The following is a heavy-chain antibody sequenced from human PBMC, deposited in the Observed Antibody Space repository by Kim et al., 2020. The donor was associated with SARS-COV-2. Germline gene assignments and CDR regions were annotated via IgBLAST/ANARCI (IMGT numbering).Heavy chain of an antibody. CDR1: GGSISSYY. Sequence: SETLSLTCTVSGGSISSYYWSWIRQPPGKGLEWIGYIYYSGSTNYNPSLKSRVTISVDTSKNQFSLKLSSVTAADTAVYYCARPVHIGGYYYGMDVWGQGTTVTVSS. V-gene: IGHV4-59*13. J-gene: IGHJ6*02. CDR2: IYYSGST. D-gene: IGHD3-10*01. CDR3: ARPVHIGGYYYGMDV.